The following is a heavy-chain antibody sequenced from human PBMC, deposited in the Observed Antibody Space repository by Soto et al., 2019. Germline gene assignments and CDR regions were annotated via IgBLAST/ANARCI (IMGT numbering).Heavy chain of an antibody. J-gene: IGHJ4*02. CDR3: AKTIRGGYSSSWYYFDY. D-gene: IGHD6-13*01. CDR2: ISGGGSIT. V-gene: IGHV3-23*01. Sequence: GGSLRLSCAASGFTFTNYAMTWVRQAPGKELEWVSTISGGGSITYYADSLKGRFTISRDNSKNTLYLQINSLRAEDTAVYYCAKTIRGGYSSSWYYFDYWGQGTLVTVSS. CDR1: GFTFTNYA.